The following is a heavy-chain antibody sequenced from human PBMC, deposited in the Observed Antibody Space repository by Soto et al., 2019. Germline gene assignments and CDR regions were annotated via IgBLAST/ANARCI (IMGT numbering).Heavy chain of an antibody. CDR1: GFTFSSYW. V-gene: IGHV3-74*01. J-gene: IGHJ4*02. CDR3: PRDESLIVYCSSTSCYGGDFDY. Sequence: EVQLVESGGGLVQPGGSLRLSCAASGFTFSSYWMHWVRQAPGKGLVWVSRINSDGSSTSNADSVKGRFTISRDNDKNTLYLQMNSLRAEDTAVYYCPRDESLIVYCSSTSCYGGDFDYWGQGALVTVCS. CDR2: INSDGSST. D-gene: IGHD2-2*01.